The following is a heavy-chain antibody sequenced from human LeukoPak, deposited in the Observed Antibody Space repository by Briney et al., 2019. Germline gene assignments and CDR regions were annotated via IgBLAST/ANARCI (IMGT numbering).Heavy chain of an antibody. CDR3: ARDGGEGYPLDY. V-gene: IGHV1-69*13. CDR2: IIPIFGTA. D-gene: IGHD3-10*01. J-gene: IGHJ4*02. Sequence: SVKVSCKASGGTFSSYAISWVRQAPGQGLEWMGGIIPIFGTANYAQKFQGRVTVTADESTSTAYMELSSLRSEDTAVYYCARDGGEGYPLDYWGQGTLVTVSS. CDR1: GGTFSSYA.